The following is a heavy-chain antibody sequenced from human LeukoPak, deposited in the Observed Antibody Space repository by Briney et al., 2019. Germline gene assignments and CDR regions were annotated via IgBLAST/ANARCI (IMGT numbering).Heavy chain of an antibody. V-gene: IGHV4-61*01. CDR1: GGSVSSGSYY. CDR2: IYYSGST. D-gene: IGHD3-9*01. CDR3: ARRNQLRYSSYCYYGMDV. J-gene: IGHJ6*02. Sequence: SETLSLTCTVSGGSVSSGSYYWRWIRQPPGKGLEWIWYIYYSGSTNYNPSLKSRVTISVDTSKNQFSLKLSSVTAADTAVYYCARRNQLRYSSYCYYGMDVWGQGTTVTVSS.